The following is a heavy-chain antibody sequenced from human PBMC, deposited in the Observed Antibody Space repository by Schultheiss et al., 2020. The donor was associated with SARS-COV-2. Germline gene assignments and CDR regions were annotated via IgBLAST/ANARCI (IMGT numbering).Heavy chain of an antibody. V-gene: IGHV1-58*02. CDR1: GLTFTSPA. D-gene: IGHD4-11*01. CDR3: AAETTVTTYGMDV. J-gene: IGHJ6*02. CDR2: IVVGSGNT. Sequence: SVKVSCKASGLTFTSPAMQWVRQARGQRLEWIGCIVVGSGNTNYTQKFQERVTITRDMSTSTAYMKLSSLRSEDTAVYYCAAETTVTTYGMDVWGQGTTVTVSS.